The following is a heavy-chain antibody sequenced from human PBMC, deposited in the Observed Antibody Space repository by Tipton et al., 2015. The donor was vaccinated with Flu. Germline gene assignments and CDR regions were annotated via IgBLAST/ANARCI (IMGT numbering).Heavy chain of an antibody. CDR3: TTEFVEVWFGEPNGNFDY. CDR1: GFTFSNAW. CDR2: IKSKTDGGTT. V-gene: IGHV3-15*01. Sequence: SLRLSCAASGFTFSNAWMSWVRQAPGKGLEWVGRIKSKTDGGTTDYAAPVKGRFTISRDDSKNTLYLQMNSLKTEDTAVYYCTTEFVEVWFGEPNGNFDYWGQGTLVTVSS. D-gene: IGHD3-10*01. J-gene: IGHJ4*02.